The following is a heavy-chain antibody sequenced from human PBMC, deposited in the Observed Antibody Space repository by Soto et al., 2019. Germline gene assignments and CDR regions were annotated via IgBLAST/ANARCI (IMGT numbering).Heavy chain of an antibody. Sequence: EVQLLESGEGLVQPGGSLRLSCAASGFTFSSYAMSWVRQAPGKGLAWVSAISGSGGSTYYADSVKGRFTISRDNSKNTLYLQMNSLRAEDTAVYYCAKDRLRYSSSSGDYYWAQGTLVIVSS. CDR2: ISGSGGST. CDR1: GFTFSSYA. D-gene: IGHD6-6*01. V-gene: IGHV3-23*01. J-gene: IGHJ4*02. CDR3: AKDRLRYSSSSGDYY.